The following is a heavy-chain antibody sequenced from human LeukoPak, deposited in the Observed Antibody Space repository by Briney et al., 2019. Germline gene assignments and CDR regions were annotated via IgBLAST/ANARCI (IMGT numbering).Heavy chain of an antibody. J-gene: IGHJ4*02. V-gene: IGHV1-2*02. D-gene: IGHD3-22*01. CDR2: INPNSGGT. CDR3: ARGGLYYYDSRNFDY. CDR1: GYTFTGYY. Sequence: ASVKVSCKASGYTFTGYYMHWVRQAPGHGLEWMGWINPNSGGTNYAQKFQGRVTMTRDTSISTAYMELSRLRSDDTAVYYCARGGLYYYDSRNFDYWGQGTLVTVSS.